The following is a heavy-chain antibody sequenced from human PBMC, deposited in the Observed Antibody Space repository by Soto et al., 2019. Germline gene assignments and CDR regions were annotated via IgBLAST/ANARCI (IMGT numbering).Heavy chain of an antibody. CDR3: AREIVATISYYYGMDV. V-gene: IGHV3-11*05. J-gene: IGHJ6*02. CDR2: ISSSSSYT. D-gene: IGHD5-12*01. CDR1: GFTFSDYY. Sequence: QVQLVESGGGLVKPGGSLRLSCAASGFTFSDYYMSWIRQAPGKGLEWVSYISSSSSYTNYADSVKGRFTISRDNAKNSLYLQMTSRRAEDTAVYYCAREIVATISYYYGMDVWGPGTTVTVSS.